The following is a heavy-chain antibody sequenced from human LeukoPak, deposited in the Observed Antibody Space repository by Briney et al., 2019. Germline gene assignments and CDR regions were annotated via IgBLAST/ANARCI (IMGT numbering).Heavy chain of an antibody. J-gene: IGHJ3*02. D-gene: IGHD3-22*01. CDR2: IYYSGST. CDR3: ARDSLYYYDSSGDDAFDI. CDR1: GGSISSGGYS. Sequence: SSETLSLTCTVSGGSISSGGYSWSWIRQHPGKGLEWIGYIYYSGSTYYNPSLKSRVTISVDTSKNQFSLKLSSVTAADTAVYYCARDSLYYYDSSGDDAFDIWGQGTMVTVSS. V-gene: IGHV4-31*03.